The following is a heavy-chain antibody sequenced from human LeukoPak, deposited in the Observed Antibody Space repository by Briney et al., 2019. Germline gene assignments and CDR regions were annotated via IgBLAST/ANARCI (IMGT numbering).Heavy chain of an antibody. V-gene: IGHV3-53*01. Sequence: GGSLRLSCAASGFTVSSNYMSWIRQAPGKGLEWVSVMYSGGSTYYADSVKGRFTISRDNSKNMVYLQMNSLRAEDTAVYYCARNRGDPSYFDYWGQGTLVTVSS. CDR2: MYSGGST. CDR3: ARNRGDPSYFDY. D-gene: IGHD4-17*01. CDR1: GFTVSSNY. J-gene: IGHJ4*02.